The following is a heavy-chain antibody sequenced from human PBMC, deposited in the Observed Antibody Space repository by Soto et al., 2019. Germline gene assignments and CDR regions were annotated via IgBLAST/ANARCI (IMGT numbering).Heavy chain of an antibody. CDR1: GYTFTGYY. CDR3: ARVGYDSSGYYLFDY. J-gene: IGHJ4*02. V-gene: IGHV1-69*06. D-gene: IGHD3-22*01. Sequence: QVQLVQSGAEVKKPGASVKVSCKASGYTFTGYYMHWVRQAPGQGLEWMGGIIPIFGTANYAQKFQGRVTITADKSTSTAYMELSSLRSEDTAVYYCARVGYDSSGYYLFDYWGQGTLVTVSS. CDR2: IIPIFGTA.